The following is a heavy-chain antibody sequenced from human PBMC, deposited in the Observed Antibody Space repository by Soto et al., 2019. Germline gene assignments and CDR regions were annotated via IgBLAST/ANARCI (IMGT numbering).Heavy chain of an antibody. Sequence: ASVKVSCKASGYTFTGYYMHWVRQAPGQGLEWMGWINPNSGGTNYAQKFQGWVTMTRDTSISTAYMELSRLRSDDTAGYYCARTDSSGWYRGPFDYWGQGTLVTVSS. V-gene: IGHV1-2*04. CDR2: INPNSGGT. D-gene: IGHD6-19*01. J-gene: IGHJ4*02. CDR1: GYTFTGYY. CDR3: ARTDSSGWYRGPFDY.